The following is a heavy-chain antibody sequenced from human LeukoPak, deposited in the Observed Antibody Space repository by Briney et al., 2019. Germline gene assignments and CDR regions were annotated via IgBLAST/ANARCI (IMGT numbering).Heavy chain of an antibody. D-gene: IGHD3-16*01. CDR2: INDDGRST. J-gene: IGHJ4*02. Sequence: GGSLRFSCTASGFTFSSYTFNWVRQAPGKGLVGVSRINDDGRSTNYADSVKGRFTISRDNAKNTLYLLINSLRAEDMAVYYCARVRWGGLYYFDYWGQGTLVTVSS. CDR1: GFTFSSYT. V-gene: IGHV3-74*01. CDR3: ARVRWGGLYYFDY.